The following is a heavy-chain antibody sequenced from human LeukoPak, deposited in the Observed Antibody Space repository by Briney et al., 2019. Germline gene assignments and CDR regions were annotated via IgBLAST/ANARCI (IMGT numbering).Heavy chain of an antibody. V-gene: IGHV3-48*03. CDR3: ARDALTTAIIRGDH. CDR2: ISSGGSII. Sequence: GGSLRLSCAASGFTFSTYEMNWVRQAPGKGLEWLSYISSGGSIIYYADSVKGRFTISRDNAKNSLYLQMNNLRAEDTALYYCARDALTTAIIRGDHWGQGTQVTVSS. J-gene: IGHJ4*02. CDR1: GFTFSTYE. D-gene: IGHD4-17*01.